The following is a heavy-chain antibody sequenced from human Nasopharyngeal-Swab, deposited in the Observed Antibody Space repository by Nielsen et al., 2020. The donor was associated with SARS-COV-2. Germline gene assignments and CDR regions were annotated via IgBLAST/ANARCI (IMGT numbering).Heavy chain of an antibody. CDR3: ARDIVVVPAARGSWLDP. CDR2: INPSGGST. CDR1: GCTFTSYY. J-gene: IGHJ5*02. D-gene: IGHD2-2*01. Sequence: ASVKVSCKASGCTFTSYYMHWVRQAPGQGLEWMGIINPSGGSTSYAQKFQGRVTMTRDTSTSTVYMELSSLRSEDTAVYYCARDIVVVPAARGSWLDPWGQGTLVTVSS. V-gene: IGHV1-46*01.